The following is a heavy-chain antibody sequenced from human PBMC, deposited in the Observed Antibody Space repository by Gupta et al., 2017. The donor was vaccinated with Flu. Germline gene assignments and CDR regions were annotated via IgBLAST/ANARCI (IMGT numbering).Heavy chain of an antibody. J-gene: IGHJ4*02. Sequence: EVQLLESGGGLVQPGGSLRLSCAASGFTFSNYAMSWVRQAPGKGLDWVSAISASGGSTYYADSVKGRFTISRDNSKNTLYRQMNSLRDEDTAVYYCAKGTGGSSWYKIDYWGQGTLVTVSS. V-gene: IGHV3-23*01. CDR2: ISASGGST. CDR3: AKGTGGSSWYKIDY. CDR1: GFTFSNYA. D-gene: IGHD6-13*01.